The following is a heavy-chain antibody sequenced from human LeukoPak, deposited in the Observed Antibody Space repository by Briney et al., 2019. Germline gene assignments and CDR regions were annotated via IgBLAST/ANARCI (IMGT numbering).Heavy chain of an antibody. V-gene: IGHV3-23*01. CDR2: IGGGGGGT. Sequence: GGSLRLSCAASGFTFPNYALSWVRRAPGKGLEWVSTIGGGGGGTYYADSVKGRFTISRDNSKNTLYLQMNNLRAEDTAVYYCARAYDSSGYYSYYYYGMDVWGQGTTVTVSS. D-gene: IGHD3-22*01. J-gene: IGHJ6*02. CDR1: GFTFPNYA. CDR3: ARAYDSSGYYSYYYYGMDV.